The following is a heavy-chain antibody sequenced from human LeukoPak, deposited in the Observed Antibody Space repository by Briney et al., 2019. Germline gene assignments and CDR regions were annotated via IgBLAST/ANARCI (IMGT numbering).Heavy chain of an antibody. Sequence: GGSLRPSCAASGFTFSNYGMSWVRQAPGKGLEWVSAISGSGGKTYYADSVKGRFTISRDNSKNTLYLQMDNLRAEDTALYYCAKDSGPDVLTGNNRKFDCWGQGTLLTVSS. CDR1: GFTFSNYG. D-gene: IGHD2-8*02. V-gene: IGHV3-23*01. J-gene: IGHJ4*02. CDR2: ISGSGGKT. CDR3: AKDSGPDVLTGNNRKFDC.